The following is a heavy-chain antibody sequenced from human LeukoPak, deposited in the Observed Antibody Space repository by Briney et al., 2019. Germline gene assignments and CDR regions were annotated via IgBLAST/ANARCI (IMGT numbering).Heavy chain of an antibody. CDR2: ISYDGSNK. V-gene: IGHV3-30*18. J-gene: IGHJ4*02. D-gene: IGHD3-16*01. Sequence: GGSLRLSCEASGFTFRNYGMHWVRQAPGKGLEWVAVISYDGSNKYYADSVKGRFTISRDNSKNTLYLQMNSLRAEDTAVYYCAKGLASGVMSPFDYWGQGTLVTVSS. CDR3: AKGLASGVMSPFDY. CDR1: GFTFRNYG.